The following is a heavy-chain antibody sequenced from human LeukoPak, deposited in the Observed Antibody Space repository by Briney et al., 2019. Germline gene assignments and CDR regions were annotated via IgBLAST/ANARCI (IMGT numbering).Heavy chain of an antibody. J-gene: IGHJ6*04. CDR3: ARDLDYYYDSRGLDV. Sequence: ASVKVSCKASGYTFTSYYMHWVRQAPGQGLEWMGIINPSGGSTSYAQKFQGRVTMTRDMSTSTVYMELSSLRSEDTAVYYCARDLDYYYDSRGLDVWGKGTTVTVSS. D-gene: IGHD3-22*01. V-gene: IGHV1-46*01. CDR2: INPSGGST. CDR1: GYTFTSYY.